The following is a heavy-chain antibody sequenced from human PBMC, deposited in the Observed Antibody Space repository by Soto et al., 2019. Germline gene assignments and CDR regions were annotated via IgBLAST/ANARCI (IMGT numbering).Heavy chain of an antibody. CDR1: GGTFSSFA. V-gene: IGHV1-69*13. Sequence: VYSVKVSCKTSGGTFSSFAISWVRQAPGQGLEWMGGIIPIFGTANYAQKFQGRVTITADESTSTAYMELSSLRSEDTAVYYCARTYYYDSSGTYDAFEIWGQGTMVTVSS. CDR3: ARTYYYDSSGTYDAFEI. CDR2: IIPIFGTA. D-gene: IGHD3-22*01. J-gene: IGHJ3*02.